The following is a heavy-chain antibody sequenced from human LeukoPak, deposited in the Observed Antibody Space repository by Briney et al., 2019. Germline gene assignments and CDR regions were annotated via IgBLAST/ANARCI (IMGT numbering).Heavy chain of an antibody. J-gene: IGHJ4*02. Sequence: ASETLSLTCTVSGGSISSYYWSWIRQPPGKGLEWIGYIYYSGSTNYNPSLKSRVTISVDTSKNQFSLKLSSVTAADTAVYYCARQDSAVAGPFDYWGQGTLVTVSS. CDR3: ARQDSAVAGPFDY. V-gene: IGHV4-59*08. CDR1: GGSISSYY. CDR2: IYYSGST. D-gene: IGHD6-19*01.